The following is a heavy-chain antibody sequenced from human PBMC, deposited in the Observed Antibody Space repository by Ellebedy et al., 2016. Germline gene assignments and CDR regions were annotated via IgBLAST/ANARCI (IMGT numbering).Heavy chain of an antibody. CDR3: ARESPHSDIYYYYGMDV. Sequence: GGSLRLSCAASGFTFSSFWMHWVRQVPGKGLVWVSRTNSDGSSTYYADSARGRFTISRDNAKNTLYLQMNSLRAEDTAVYYCARESPHSDIYYYYGMDVWGQGTTVTVSS. J-gene: IGHJ6*02. D-gene: IGHD3-9*01. V-gene: IGHV3-74*01. CDR1: GFTFSSFW. CDR2: TNSDGSST.